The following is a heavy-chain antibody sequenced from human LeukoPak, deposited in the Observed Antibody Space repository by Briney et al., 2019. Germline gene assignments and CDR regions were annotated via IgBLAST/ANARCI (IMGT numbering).Heavy chain of an antibody. CDR1: GFTFSSYA. V-gene: IGHV3-30*04. J-gene: IGHJ3*02. D-gene: IGHD3-22*01. Sequence: GGSLRLSCAASGFTFSSYAMHWVRQAPGKGLEWVAVISYDGSNKYYADSVKGRFTISRDNSKNTLYLQMNNLRAEDTAVYYCARDMAEDYYDSSGYSLAFDIWGQGTMVTVSS. CDR3: ARDMAEDYYDSSGYSLAFDI. CDR2: ISYDGSNK.